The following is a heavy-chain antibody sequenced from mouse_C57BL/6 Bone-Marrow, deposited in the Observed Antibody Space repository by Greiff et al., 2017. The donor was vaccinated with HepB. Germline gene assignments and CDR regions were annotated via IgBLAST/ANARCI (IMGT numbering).Heavy chain of an antibody. V-gene: IGHV14-4*01. D-gene: IGHD2-1*01. J-gene: IGHJ2*01. CDR1: GFNIKDDY. CDR3: TTVYYGNYGGGFDY. CDR2: IDPENGDT. Sequence: VQLQQSGAELVRPGASVKLSCTASGFNIKDDYMHWVKQRPEQGLEWIGWIDPENGDTEYASKFQGKATITADTSSNTAYLQLSSLTSEDTAVYYCTTVYYGNYGGGFDYWGQGTTLTVSS.